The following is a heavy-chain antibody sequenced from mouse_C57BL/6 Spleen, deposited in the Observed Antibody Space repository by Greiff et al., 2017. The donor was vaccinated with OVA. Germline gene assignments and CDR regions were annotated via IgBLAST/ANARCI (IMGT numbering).Heavy chain of an antibody. CDR3: ARNPPITTDAMDY. Sequence: VQLQQSGAELVRPGTSVKVSCKASGYAFTNYLIEWVKQRPGQGLEWIGVINPGSGGTNYNEKFKGKATLTADKSSSTAYMQLSSLTSEDSAVYFCARNPPITTDAMDYWGQGTSVTVSS. J-gene: IGHJ4*01. CDR2: INPGSGGT. CDR1: GYAFTNYL. D-gene: IGHD1-1*01. V-gene: IGHV1-54*01.